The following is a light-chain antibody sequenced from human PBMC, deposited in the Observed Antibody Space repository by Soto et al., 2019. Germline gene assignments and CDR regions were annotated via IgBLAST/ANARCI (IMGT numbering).Light chain of an antibody. CDR1: SIDIGGYNY. V-gene: IGLV2-14*03. Sequence: QSALTQPASVSGSPGQSITIPCTGTSIDIGGYNYVSWYQQHPGKAPKLMIFDVSYRPSGISDRFSGSKSGNTASLTISGLQPEDEADYYCSSYGASSTLFGGGTKVTVL. CDR3: SSYGASSTL. J-gene: IGLJ2*01. CDR2: DVS.